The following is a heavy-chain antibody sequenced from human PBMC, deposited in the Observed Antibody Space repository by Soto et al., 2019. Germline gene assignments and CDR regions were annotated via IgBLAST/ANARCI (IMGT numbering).Heavy chain of an antibody. D-gene: IGHD6-6*01. V-gene: IGHV1-18*03. Sequence: VKVSCKASGYTFSNYGISWVRQAPGQGLERMGWISAYNGNTNYAQKFQGRVTMTTDTSTSAAYMELRSLRSDDMAVYYCARDNREYSSSSRNPGPYWGQGTLVTVSS. CDR2: ISAYNGNT. J-gene: IGHJ4*02. CDR1: GYTFSNYG. CDR3: ARDNREYSSSSRNPGPY.